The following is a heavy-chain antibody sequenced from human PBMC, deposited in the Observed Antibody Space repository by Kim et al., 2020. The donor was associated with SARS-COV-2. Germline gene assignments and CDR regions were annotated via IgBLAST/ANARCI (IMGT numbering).Heavy chain of an antibody. CDR3: ARDVAVYYDSSGYYVD. J-gene: IGHJ4*01. CDR2: IYYSGST. V-gene: IGHV4-39*07. CDR1: GGSISSSSYY. Sequence: SETLSLTCTVSGGSISSSSYYWGWIRQPPGKGLEWIGSIYYSGSTYYNPSLKSRVTISVDTSKNQFSLKLSSVTAADTAVYYCARDVAVYYDSSGYYVD. D-gene: IGHD3-22*01.